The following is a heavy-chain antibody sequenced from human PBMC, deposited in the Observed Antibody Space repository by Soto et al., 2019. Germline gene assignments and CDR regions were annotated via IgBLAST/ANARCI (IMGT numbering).Heavy chain of an antibody. Sequence: GGSLRLSCAASGFTFSSYSMNWVRQAPGKGLEWVSYISSSSSTIYYADSVKGRFTISRDNAKNSLYLQMNSLRDEDTAVYYCARDSRHYYDSKSFDYWGQGTLVTVSS. CDR1: GFTFSSYS. CDR2: ISSSSSTI. CDR3: ARDSRHYYDSKSFDY. J-gene: IGHJ4*02. V-gene: IGHV3-48*02. D-gene: IGHD3-22*01.